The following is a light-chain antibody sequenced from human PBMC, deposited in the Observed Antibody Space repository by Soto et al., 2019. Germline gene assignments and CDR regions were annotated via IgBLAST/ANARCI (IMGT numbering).Light chain of an antibody. CDR2: EVN. V-gene: IGLV2-8*01. CDR1: SSDVGGYNY. CDR3: SSYAGSSNV. J-gene: IGLJ1*01. Sequence: QSVLTQPPSASGSPGQSVAISCAGTSSDVGGYNYVSWYQQHPGKAPKLMIYEVNTRPSGVPDRFSGSKSGNTASLTVSGLQAEDEADCYCSSYAGSSNVFGAGTKVTVL.